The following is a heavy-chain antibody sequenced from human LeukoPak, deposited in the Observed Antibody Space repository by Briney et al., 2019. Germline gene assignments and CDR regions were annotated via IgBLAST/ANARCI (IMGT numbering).Heavy chain of an antibody. CDR1: GGSISSYY. CDR3: ARAEATGTTTGGYYFDY. CDR2: IYYSGST. J-gene: IGHJ4*02. D-gene: IGHD1-1*01. V-gene: IGHV4-59*01. Sequence: KPSETLSLTCTVSGGSISSYYWSWIRQPPGKGLEWIGYIYYSGSTNYNPSLKSRVTISVDTSKNQFSLKLSSVTAADTAVYYCARAEATGTTTGGYYFDYWGQGTLVTVSS.